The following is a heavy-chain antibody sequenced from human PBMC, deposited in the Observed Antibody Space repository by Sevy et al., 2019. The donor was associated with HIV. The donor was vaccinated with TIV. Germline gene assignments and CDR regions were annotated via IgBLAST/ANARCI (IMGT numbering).Heavy chain of an antibody. D-gene: IGHD2-15*01. Sequence: SETLSLTCAVSGVSFSDYYWAWIRQAPGKGLEWIGEVSQSGSANYNPSFRSRVIMSLDTSKNHVSLKLTSVTAADTAMYYWARGPLFSPEYCSGGTCPTIDFWSQGTLVTVSS. CDR1: GVSFSDYY. CDR2: VSQSGSA. J-gene: IGHJ4*01. CDR3: ARGPLFSPEYCSGGTCPTIDF. V-gene: IGHV4-34*01.